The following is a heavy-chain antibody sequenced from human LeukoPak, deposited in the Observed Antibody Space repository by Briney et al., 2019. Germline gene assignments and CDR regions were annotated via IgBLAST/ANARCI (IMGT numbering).Heavy chain of an antibody. D-gene: IGHD2-15*01. CDR1: GGTFSSYA. Sequence: SVKVSCTASGGTFSSYAIRWVRQAPGQGLEWMGGIIPIFGTANYAQKFQGRVTITADESTSTAYMELSSLRSEDTAVYYCAKDRYYYMDVWGKGTTVTVSS. V-gene: IGHV1-69*13. CDR3: AKDRYYYMDV. CDR2: IIPIFGTA. J-gene: IGHJ6*03.